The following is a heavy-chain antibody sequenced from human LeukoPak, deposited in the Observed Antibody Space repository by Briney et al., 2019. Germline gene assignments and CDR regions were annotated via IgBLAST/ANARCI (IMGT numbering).Heavy chain of an antibody. CDR3: ARELIAVVYAFDI. J-gene: IGHJ3*02. V-gene: IGHV3-30*04. D-gene: IGHD6-19*01. CDR1: GFTFSSYA. Sequence: GRSLRLSCAASGFTFSSYAMHWVRQAPGKGLEWVAVISYDGSNKYYADSVKGRFTISRDNSKNTLYLQMNSLRAEDTAVYYCARELIAVVYAFDIWGQGTMVTVSS. CDR2: ISYDGSNK.